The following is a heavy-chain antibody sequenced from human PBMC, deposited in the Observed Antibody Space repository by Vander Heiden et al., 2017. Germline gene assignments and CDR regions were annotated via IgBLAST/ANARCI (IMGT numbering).Heavy chain of an antibody. CDR1: GFTFDDYA. CDR2: ISWNSGSI. V-gene: IGHV3-9*01. CDR3: AKEEAMVRGASIGY. D-gene: IGHD3-10*01. Sequence: EVQLVESGGGLLQPGRSLRLSCAASGFTFDDYAMHWVRQAPGKGLEWVSGISWNSGSIGYADSVKGRFTISRDNAKNSLYLQMNSLRAEDTALYYCAKEEAMVRGASIGYWGQGTLVTVSS. J-gene: IGHJ4*02.